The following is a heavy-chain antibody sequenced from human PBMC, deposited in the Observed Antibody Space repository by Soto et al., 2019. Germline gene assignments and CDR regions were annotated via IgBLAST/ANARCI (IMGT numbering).Heavy chain of an antibody. J-gene: IGHJ4*02. D-gene: IGHD1-26*01. CDR3: ATSLVTSRTRVDY. CDR2: IYYTGST. V-gene: IGHV4-31*03. Sequence: TLPATSSVSGGAIYTGGFYWSWICQLPGRGLEWLGYIYYTGSTQYTPSLKSRLTISTDTSDNQFSLRLTSVTAADTAVYYCATSLVTSRTRVDYWGQGTLVTVS. CDR1: GGAIYTGGFY.